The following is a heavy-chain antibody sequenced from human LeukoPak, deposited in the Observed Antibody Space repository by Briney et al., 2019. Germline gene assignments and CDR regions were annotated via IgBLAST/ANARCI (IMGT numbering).Heavy chain of an antibody. J-gene: IGHJ4*02. Sequence: GXSLRLSCAASGFTFSSYSLNWVRQAPGKGLEWVSYISSSSSTIYYEDCEKGRFTISRDNAKNSLYLQMNSLRAEDTAVYYCARGRGYCSSTSCYIDYWGQGTLVTVSS. CDR1: GFTFSSYS. CDR3: ARGRGYCSSTSCYIDY. D-gene: IGHD2-2*02. CDR2: ISSSSSTI. V-gene: IGHV3-48*01.